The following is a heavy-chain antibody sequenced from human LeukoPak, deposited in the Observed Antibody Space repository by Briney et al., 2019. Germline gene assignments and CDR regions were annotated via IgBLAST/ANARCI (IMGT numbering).Heavy chain of an antibody. CDR3: AKDPTGTSAFDV. CDR2: IHYDGSSK. D-gene: IGHD1-1*01. V-gene: IGHV3-30*02. J-gene: IGHJ3*01. CDR1: GFTFSSYG. Sequence: PGGSLRLSCGASGFTFSSYGMHWVRQASGKGLEWVAFIHYDGSSKYYADSVKGRFTISRDNSKNTLYLQMNSLRVEDTAVYYCAKDPTGTSAFDVWGQGTMVTVSS.